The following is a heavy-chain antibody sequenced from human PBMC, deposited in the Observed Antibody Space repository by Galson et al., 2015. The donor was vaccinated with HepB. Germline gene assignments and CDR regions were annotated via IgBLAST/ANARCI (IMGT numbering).Heavy chain of an antibody. D-gene: IGHD2-21*02. J-gene: IGHJ4*02. Sequence: SLRLSCAASGFTFSTYAITWVRQAPGKGLEWVPVISGSGATTFYADSVKGRFIIYRDNSKNTVYLQMNSLRADDTAIYYCAKEPPYCGGDSYSVSDVWGQGTLVTVSS. CDR3: AKEPPYCGGDSYSVSDV. V-gene: IGHV3-23*01. CDR1: GFTFSTYA. CDR2: ISGSGATT.